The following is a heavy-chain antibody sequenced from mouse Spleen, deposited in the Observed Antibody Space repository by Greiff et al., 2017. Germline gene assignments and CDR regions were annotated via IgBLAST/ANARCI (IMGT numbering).Heavy chain of an antibody. CDR2: IYPRSGNT. J-gene: IGHJ4*01. CDR1: GYTFTSYG. CDR3: ARNYDPYYYAMDY. Sequence: QVQLQQSGAELARPGASVKLSCKASGYTFTSYGISWVKQRTGQGLEWIGEIYPRSGNTYYNEKFKGKATLTADKSSSTAYMGLRSLTSEDSAVYFCARNYDPYYYAMDYWGQGTSVTVSS. V-gene: IGHV1-81*01. D-gene: IGHD2-4*01.